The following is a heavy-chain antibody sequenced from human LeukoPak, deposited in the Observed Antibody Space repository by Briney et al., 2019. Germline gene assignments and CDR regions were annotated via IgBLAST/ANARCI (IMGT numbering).Heavy chain of an antibody. CDR1: GFTFSSYW. Sequence: GGSLRLSCAASGFTFSSYWMNWVRQAPGKGLEWVANMNHDGSEKYQIDSVKGRFTISRENAKNSLYLQMNSLRAGDTAVYYCARVRKYSGYYSWYFDLWGRGTLVTVSS. D-gene: IGHD5-12*01. J-gene: IGHJ2*01. CDR3: ARVRKYSGYYSWYFDL. V-gene: IGHV3-7*01. CDR2: MNHDGSEK.